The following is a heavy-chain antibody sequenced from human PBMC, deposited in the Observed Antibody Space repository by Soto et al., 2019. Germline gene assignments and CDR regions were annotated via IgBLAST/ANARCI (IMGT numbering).Heavy chain of an antibody. CDR1: GGSISSSSYY. J-gene: IGHJ4*02. CDR3: ARRIVVVTANPTVGDLDY. D-gene: IGHD2-21*02. Sequence: SETLSLTCTVSGGSISSSSYYWGWIRQPPVKGLEWIGSIYYSVSTYYNPSLKSRVTISVDTSKNQFSLKLSSVTAADTAVYYCARRIVVVTANPTVGDLDYWGQGTLVTVSS. V-gene: IGHV4-39*01. CDR2: IYYSVST.